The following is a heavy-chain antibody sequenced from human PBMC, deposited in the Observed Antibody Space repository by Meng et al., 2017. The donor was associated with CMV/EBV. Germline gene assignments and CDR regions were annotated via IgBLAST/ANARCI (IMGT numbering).Heavy chain of an antibody. J-gene: IGHJ4*02. CDR1: GSTFKRHW. D-gene: IGHD5-18*01. CDR3: VRDDDRYGLDY. Sequence: GESLKISCAASGSTFKRHWMHWVRQAPGKGPVCVARIKSDGTYRDYAGFVKGRFTISRDNAKDMVYLQMTSLRDDDSGVYHCVRDDDRYGLDYWGRGSLVTVSS. V-gene: IGHV3-74*01. CDR2: IKSDGTYR.